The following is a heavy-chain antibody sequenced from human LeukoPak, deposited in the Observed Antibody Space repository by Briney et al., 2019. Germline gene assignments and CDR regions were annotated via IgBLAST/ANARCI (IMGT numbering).Heavy chain of an antibody. J-gene: IGHJ3*02. V-gene: IGHV4-59*01. D-gene: IGHD2-21*01. CDR1: GGSISSYY. CDR2: IYYSGST. CDR3: ARDLPYCGGDCYSGYDAFDI. Sequence: PETLSLTCTVSGGSISSYYWSWIRQPPGKGLEWIGYIYYSGSTNYNPSLKSRVTISVDTSKNQFSLKLSSVTAADTAVYYCARDLPYCGGDCYSGYDAFDIWGQGTMVTVSS.